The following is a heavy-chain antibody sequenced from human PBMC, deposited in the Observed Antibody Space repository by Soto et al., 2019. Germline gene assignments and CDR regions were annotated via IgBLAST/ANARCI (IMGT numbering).Heavy chain of an antibody. CDR3: TKDSHWAIISPTHAY. CDR2: FRESGGTT. V-gene: IGHV3-23*01. Sequence: VQLWDSGGGLVQPGGSLRLSCAASGFSFSSSAMSWVRQAPAKRLEWVSTFRESGGTTHYADPVKGRFTISRDTSNNILFLQLNRRRAEDTAIYYCTKDSHWAIISPTHAYWGQGTLVTVSS. J-gene: IGHJ4*02. D-gene: IGHD2-2*01. CDR1: GFSFSSSA.